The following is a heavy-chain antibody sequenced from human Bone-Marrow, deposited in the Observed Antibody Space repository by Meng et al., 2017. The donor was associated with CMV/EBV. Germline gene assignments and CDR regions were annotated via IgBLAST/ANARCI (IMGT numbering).Heavy chain of an antibody. D-gene: IGHD5-18*01. J-gene: IGHJ6*02. V-gene: IGHV3-11*04. Sequence: GGSLRLSCAASGFIFSDYYMSWIRQAPGKGLEWVSYISSSGSTIYYADSVKGRFTISRDNAKNSLYLQMNSLRAEDTAVYYCARESEAMDYYYYGMDVWGQGTTVTVYS. CDR3: ARESEAMDYYYYGMDV. CDR1: GFIFSDYY. CDR2: ISSSGSTI.